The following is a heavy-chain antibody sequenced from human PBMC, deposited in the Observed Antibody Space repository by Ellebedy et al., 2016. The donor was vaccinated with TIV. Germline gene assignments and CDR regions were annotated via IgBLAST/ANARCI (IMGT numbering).Heavy chain of an antibody. CDR2: INTDGSTT. Sequence: GGSLRLSCAASGFTFSSYWMHWVRQAPGKGLVWVSHINTDGSTTDYADSVRGRFTISRDNARNTLFLQMNSLRPEDTAVYYCAREYEEYYFDYWGQGTLVTVSS. D-gene: IGHD3-10*01. J-gene: IGHJ4*02. CDR3: AREYEEYYFDY. CDR1: GFTFSSYW. V-gene: IGHV3-74*01.